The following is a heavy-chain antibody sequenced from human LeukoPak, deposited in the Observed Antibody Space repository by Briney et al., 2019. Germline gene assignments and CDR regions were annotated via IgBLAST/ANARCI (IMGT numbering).Heavy chain of an antibody. CDR2: ISYDGNYK. Sequence: GGSLRLSCAASAFTFRSYGMHWVRQGPGKGLEWLAIISYDGNYKNYADSVKGRLTISRENSENTLHLQMNSLRPEDTAMYYCAKRGERGSGSVYGTDVWGQGTTVTVSS. D-gene: IGHD3-22*01. J-gene: IGHJ6*02. V-gene: IGHV3-30*18. CDR1: AFTFRSYG. CDR3: AKRGERGSGSVYGTDV.